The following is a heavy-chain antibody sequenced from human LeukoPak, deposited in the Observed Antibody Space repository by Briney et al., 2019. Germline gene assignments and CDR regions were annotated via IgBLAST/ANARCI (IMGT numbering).Heavy chain of an antibody. CDR1: GGSISSRSYF. V-gene: IGHV4-39*01. Sequence: SETLSLTCTVSGGSISSRSYFWGWIRQPPGKGLEWIGSIYYSGSTYYNPSLKSRVTISVDTSKNQFSLKLSSVTAADTAVYYCAGARGYCSNTSCYYWFDPWGQGTLVTVSS. CDR2: IYYSGST. CDR3: AGARGYCSNTSCYYWFDP. D-gene: IGHD2-2*01. J-gene: IGHJ5*02.